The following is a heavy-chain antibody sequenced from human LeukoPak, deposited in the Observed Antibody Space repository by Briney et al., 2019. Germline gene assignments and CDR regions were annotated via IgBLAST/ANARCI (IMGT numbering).Heavy chain of an antibody. CDR3: AKTLQLWPTGDY. J-gene: IGHJ4*02. V-gene: IGHV3-23*01. CDR1: GFTFSSYA. D-gene: IGHD5-18*01. Sequence: GGSLRLSCAASGFTFSSYAMSWVRQAPGKGLEWVSAISGSGGSTYYTDSVKGRFTISRDNSKNTLYLQMNSLRAEDTAVYYCAKTLQLWPTGDYWGQGTLVTVSS. CDR2: ISGSGGST.